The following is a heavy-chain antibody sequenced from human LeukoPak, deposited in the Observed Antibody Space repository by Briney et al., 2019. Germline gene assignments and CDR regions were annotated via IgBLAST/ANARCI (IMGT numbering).Heavy chain of an antibody. D-gene: IGHD3-3*02. CDR3: ARDRGHFWSGYYSEPYYFDY. CDR1: GGSVSSYF. V-gene: IGHV4-59*02. J-gene: IGHJ4*02. Sequence: PSETLSLTCTVSGGSVSSYFWSWIRQPPGKGLEWIGYISYSESTNYNPSLKSRVTISVDTSKNQFSLKLSSVTAADTAVYYCARDRGHFWSGYYSEPYYFDYWGQGTLVTVSS. CDR2: ISYSEST.